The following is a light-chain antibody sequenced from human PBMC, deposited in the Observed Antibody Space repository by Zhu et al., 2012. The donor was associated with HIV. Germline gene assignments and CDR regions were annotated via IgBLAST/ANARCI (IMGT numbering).Light chain of an antibody. V-gene: IGKV3-20*01. Sequence: EIVLTQSPGTLSLSLGESATLSCRASQSLSSTYLAWYQQKPGQPPRLLIYGASNRAADIPDRFSGSGSGTDFSLTISSLQPDDFASYSCQQYYSPSYTFGQGTKLQIK. J-gene: IGKJ2*01. CDR1: QSLSSTY. CDR3: QQYYSPSYT. CDR2: GAS.